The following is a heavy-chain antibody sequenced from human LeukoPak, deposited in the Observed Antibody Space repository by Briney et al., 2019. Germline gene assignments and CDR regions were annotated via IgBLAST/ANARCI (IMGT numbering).Heavy chain of an antibody. V-gene: IGHV1-2*02. CDR1: GYTFTGYY. CDR2: INPNSGGT. CDR3: ALVVVAAGALDY. D-gene: IGHD2-15*01. Sequence: ASVKVSCKASGYTFTGYYMHWVRQAPGQGLEWMGWINPNSGGTNYAQKFQGRVTMTRDTSISTAYMELGRLRSDDTAVYYCALVVVAAGALDYWGQGTLVTVSS. J-gene: IGHJ4*02.